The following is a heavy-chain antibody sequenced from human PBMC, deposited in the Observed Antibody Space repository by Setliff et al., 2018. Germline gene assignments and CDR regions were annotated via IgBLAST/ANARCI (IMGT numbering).Heavy chain of an antibody. V-gene: IGHV4-39*01. CDR3: ATDGPAYPLGAFDV. CDR1: GSSITSSSYY. Sequence: SETLSLTCTVSGSSITSSSYYWGWLRQPPGKGPQWIGSIYYGGSTYYNPSLKSRAAFSIDTSKNQFSLKLTSVTAADTALYYCATDGPAYPLGAFDVWGQGTMVTVSS. CDR2: IYYGGST. D-gene: IGHD3-16*01. J-gene: IGHJ3*01.